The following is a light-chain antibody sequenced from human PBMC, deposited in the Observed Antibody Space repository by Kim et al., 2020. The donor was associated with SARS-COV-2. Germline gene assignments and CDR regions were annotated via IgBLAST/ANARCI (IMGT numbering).Light chain of an antibody. J-gene: IGKJ2*01. CDR3: LQYNNWTLYT. CDR2: GAS. CDR1: ESVSTN. Sequence: ETVMTQSPATLSMSPGESATLSCRASESVSTNLAWYRQKPGQAPRLLVYGASTRATDIPARISGSGSGTDFTFTISSLQSEDFAVYYCLQYNNWTLYTFGQGTKLEI. V-gene: IGKV3-15*01.